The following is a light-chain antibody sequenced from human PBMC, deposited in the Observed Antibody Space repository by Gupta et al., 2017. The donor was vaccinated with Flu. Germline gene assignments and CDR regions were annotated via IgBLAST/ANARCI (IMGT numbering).Light chain of an antibody. J-gene: IGLJ3*02. Sequence: QSALIQPRSVSGSPGQSVTISCSGSLANVGNFDYVSWYQQHPGEAPKLIMHDVSQQPSGVPDRFAGSKSGNTASLTISGLQGEDEADDWCCSYAGGNNWVFRGGTKLSVL. CDR3: CSYAGGNNWV. CDR1: LANVGNFDY. V-gene: IGLV2-11*01. CDR2: DVS.